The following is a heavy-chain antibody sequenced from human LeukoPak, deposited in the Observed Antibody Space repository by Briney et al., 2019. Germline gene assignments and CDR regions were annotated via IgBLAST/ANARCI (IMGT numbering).Heavy chain of an antibody. V-gene: IGHV3-30*02. J-gene: IGHJ5*02. CDR2: IRYDGSNK. CDR1: GFTFSSYG. D-gene: IGHD1-26*01. CDR3: ARDFTGWELPNRFDP. Sequence: GGSLRLSCAASGFTFSSYGMHWVRQAPGKGLEWVAFIRYDGSNKYYVDSVKGRFTISRDNSKNTLYLQINNLRAEDTAVYFCARDFTGWELPNRFDPWGQGTLVTVSS.